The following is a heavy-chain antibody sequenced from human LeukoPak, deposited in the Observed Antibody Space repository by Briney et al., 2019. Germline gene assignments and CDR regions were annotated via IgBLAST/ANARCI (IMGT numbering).Heavy chain of an antibody. CDR2: IYYSGST. J-gene: IGHJ4*02. V-gene: IGHV4-59*01. CDR1: GGSISSYY. CDR3: ARDRGAHFDY. Sequence: SETLSLTCTVSGGSISSYYWSWIRQPPGKGLEWIGYIYYSGSTNYNPSLKSRVTISVDTSKNQFSLKLSSVTAADTAVYYCARDRGAHFDYWGQGTLVTVSS. D-gene: IGHD3-10*01.